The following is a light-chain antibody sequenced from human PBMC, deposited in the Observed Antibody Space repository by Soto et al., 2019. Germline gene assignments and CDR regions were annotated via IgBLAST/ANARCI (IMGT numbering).Light chain of an antibody. CDR2: GAS. J-gene: IGKJ4*01. Sequence: EIWMTQSPATLSVSPGERATLSCGASQSVSSNLAWYQQKPGQAPRLLIYGASNRATGIPDRFSGSGSGTEFTLTISSLKSEDFAVYYCQQYNNWHPLTFGGGTKVDI. CDR3: QQYNNWHPLT. CDR1: QSVSSN. V-gene: IGKV3D-15*01.